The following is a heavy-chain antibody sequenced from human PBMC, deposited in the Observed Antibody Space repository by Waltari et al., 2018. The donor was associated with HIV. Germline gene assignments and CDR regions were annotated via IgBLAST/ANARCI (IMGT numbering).Heavy chain of an antibody. CDR1: GFTFTSSA. V-gene: IGHV1-58*01. CDR2: IVVGSGNT. D-gene: IGHD5-18*01. Sequence: QMQLVQSGPEVKKPGTSVKVSCKASGFTFTSSAVQWVRQARGQRLEWIGWIVVGSGNTNYEQKLQERVTITRDMSTSTAYMELSSLRSEDTAVYYCAAEKLDTAMVPFFFDYWGQGTLVTVSS. J-gene: IGHJ4*02. CDR3: AAEKLDTAMVPFFFDY.